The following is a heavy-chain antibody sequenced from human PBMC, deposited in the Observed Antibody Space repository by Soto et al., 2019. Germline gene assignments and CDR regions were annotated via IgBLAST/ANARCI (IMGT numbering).Heavy chain of an antibody. J-gene: IGHJ6*02. Sequence: QVQLVQSGAEVKKPGSSVKVSCKASGGTFSSYAISWVRQAPGQGLEWMGGIIPIFGTANYAQKFQGRVTITADESTSTAYMELSSLRSEDTAVYYCARDYTRACHVPEYYYYGMDVWGQGTTVTVSS. CDR3: ARDYTRACHVPEYYYYGMDV. V-gene: IGHV1-69*01. CDR2: IIPIFGTA. CDR1: GGTFSSYA. D-gene: IGHD3-16*01.